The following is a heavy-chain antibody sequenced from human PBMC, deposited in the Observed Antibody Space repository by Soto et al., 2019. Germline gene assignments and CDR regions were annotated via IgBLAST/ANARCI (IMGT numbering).Heavy chain of an antibody. J-gene: IGHJ6*02. CDR1: AYTFTPYY. D-gene: IGHD3-10*01. CDR3: ATGPYYYRGMDG. CDR2: INPNSGGT. Sequence: ASVKVSCKASAYTFTPYYMHWGRQAPGQGLEWMGWINPNSGGTNYAQKFRGGVTVPRGTSIRTVYMDICDTATHYYARAQMATGPYYYRGMDGGCQGATVTVS. V-gene: IGHV1-2*02.